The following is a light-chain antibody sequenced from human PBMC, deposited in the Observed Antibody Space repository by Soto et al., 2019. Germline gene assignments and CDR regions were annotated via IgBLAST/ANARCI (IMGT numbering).Light chain of an antibody. V-gene: IGLV3-21*02. CDR1: NIGSKS. CDR2: DDS. J-gene: IGLJ2*01. Sequence: SYELTQPPSVSVAPGQTVRITCGGNNIGSKSVHWYEQKPGQAPVLVVYDDSDRPSGIPERFSGSISGNTATLTIRRVEAGDEADYYCQVWDRSSDHVVFGGGTKVTV. CDR3: QVWDRSSDHVV.